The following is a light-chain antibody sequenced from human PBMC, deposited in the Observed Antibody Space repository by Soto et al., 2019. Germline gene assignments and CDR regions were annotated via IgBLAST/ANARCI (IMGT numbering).Light chain of an antibody. CDR1: SSNLGSNS. V-gene: IGLV1-44*01. J-gene: IGLJ3*02. Sequence: QSVLTQPPSASGTPGQRVSISCSGSSSNLGSNSVNWYQHLPGTAPKLLISSNNQRPSGVPDRFSGSKSGTSASLAISGLESDDEADYYCAVWDDRLNGPVFGGGTKLTVL. CDR2: SNN. CDR3: AVWDDRLNGPV.